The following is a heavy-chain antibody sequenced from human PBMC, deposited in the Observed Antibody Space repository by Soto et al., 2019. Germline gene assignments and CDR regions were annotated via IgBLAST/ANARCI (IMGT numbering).Heavy chain of an antibody. V-gene: IGHV6-1*01. Sequence: PSQTLSLTCAISGDSVSSNSAAWNWIRQSPSRGLEWLGRTYYRSKWYNDYAVSVKSRITINPDTSKNQFSLQLNSVTPEDTAVYYCARGPGYYDFWSGYYIGFFDYWGQGTLVTVS. D-gene: IGHD3-3*01. CDR3: ARGPGYYDFWSGYYIGFFDY. J-gene: IGHJ4*02. CDR2: TYYRSKWYN. CDR1: GDSVSSNSAA.